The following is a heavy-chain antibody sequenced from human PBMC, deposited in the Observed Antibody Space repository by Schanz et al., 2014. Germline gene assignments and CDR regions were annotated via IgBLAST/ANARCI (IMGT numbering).Heavy chain of an antibody. V-gene: IGHV3-23*04. CDR2: ISGSGRDT. Sequence: EVLLVDSGGGLVQPGGSLRLSCGASGFTFSAHAMSWVRQAPGKGPEWFSAISGSGRDTYYAASVKGRFTISRDNSKNPLSLQRNSLRAEDTPVYYCARAPPLVRGIAGWFGPWGQGSLVTVSS. J-gene: IGHJ5*02. D-gene: IGHD3-10*01. CDR3: ARAPPLVRGIAGWFGP. CDR1: GFTFSAHA.